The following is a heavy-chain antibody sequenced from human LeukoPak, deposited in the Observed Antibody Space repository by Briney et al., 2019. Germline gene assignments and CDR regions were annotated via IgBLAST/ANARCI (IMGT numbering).Heavy chain of an antibody. CDR2: IYPGDSDT. Sequence: GGSRQISWQGSGSRFTSYWIGGVRQMPGKGLEGRGIIYPGDSDTRYSPSFQGQVTISADKSISTAYLQWSSLKASDTAMYYCARPGYSSSWYPDYWGQGTLVTVSS. D-gene: IGHD6-13*01. CDR3: ARPGYSSSWYPDY. V-gene: IGHV5-51*01. CDR1: GSRFTSYW. J-gene: IGHJ4*02.